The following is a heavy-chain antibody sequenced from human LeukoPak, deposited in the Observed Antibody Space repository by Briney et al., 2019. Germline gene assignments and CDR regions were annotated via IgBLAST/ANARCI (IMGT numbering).Heavy chain of an antibody. CDR3: ARDDAWLQYGN. J-gene: IGHJ4*02. V-gene: IGHV3-48*01. D-gene: IGHD5-24*01. CDR2: ISSSSSTI. Sequence: PGGSLRLSCAASGFTFSGYSMNWVRQAPGKGLEWVSYISSSSSTIYYADSVKGRFTISRDNAKNSLYLQMNSLRAEDTAVYYCARDDAWLQYGNWGRGTLVTVSS. CDR1: GFTFSGYS.